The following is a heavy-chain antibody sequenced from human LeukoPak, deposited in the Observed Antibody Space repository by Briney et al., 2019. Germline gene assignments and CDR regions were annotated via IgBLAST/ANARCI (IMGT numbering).Heavy chain of an antibody. CDR3: ARVGDGYNVGFDY. V-gene: IGHV3-48*01. CDR2: ISSSSSTI. D-gene: IGHD5-24*01. Sequence: PGGSLRLPCAASGFTLSSYSMNWVRQAPGKGLEWVSYISSSSSTIYYADSVKGRFTISRDNAKNSLYLQMNSLRAEDTAVYYCARVGDGYNVGFDYWGQGTLVTVSS. CDR1: GFTLSSYS. J-gene: IGHJ4*02.